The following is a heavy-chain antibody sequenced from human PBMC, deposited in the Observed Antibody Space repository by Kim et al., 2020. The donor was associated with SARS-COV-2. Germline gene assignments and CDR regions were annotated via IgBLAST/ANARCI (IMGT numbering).Heavy chain of an antibody. CDR2: FDPEDAKT. D-gene: IGHD2-8*01. CDR1: GYTLPELS. V-gene: IGHV1-24*01. J-gene: IGHJ5*02. CDR3: ATTSPHCTNGVCPSWFDP. Sequence: ASVKVSCKVSGYTLPELSIHWVRQAPGKGLEWMGGFDPEDAKTIYAQKFQGRVTMTEDTSTDTAYMELSSLRSEDTAMYYCATTSPHCTNGVCPSWFDPWGQGTLVTVSS.